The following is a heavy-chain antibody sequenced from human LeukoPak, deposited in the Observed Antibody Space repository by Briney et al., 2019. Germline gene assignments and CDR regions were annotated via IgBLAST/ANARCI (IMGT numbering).Heavy chain of an antibody. J-gene: IGHJ2*01. Sequence: SETLSLTCTVSGGSIRSSYYYWGWIRQPPGKGLEWIGNIHHSGSTYYSPSLKSRVTISVDTSKNQFSLKLSSVTAADTAVYYCARVHGDYTLDWYFDLWGRGTLVTVSS. CDR2: IHHSGST. CDR3: ARVHGDYTLDWYFDL. D-gene: IGHD4-17*01. CDR1: GGSIRSSYYY. V-gene: IGHV4-39*07.